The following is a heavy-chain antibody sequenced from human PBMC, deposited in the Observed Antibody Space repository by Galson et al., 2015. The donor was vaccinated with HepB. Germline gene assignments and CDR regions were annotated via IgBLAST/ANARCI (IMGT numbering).Heavy chain of an antibody. CDR2: LSSSSNYI. Sequence: SLRLSCAGSGFTFSSYNMHWVRQAPGKGLESVSSLSSSSNYIYYADSVKGRFAITRDNAKNSLYLQMNSLRDEDTAVYYCVRDSSSGTSSDCLGQGTLVTVSS. V-gene: IGHV3-21*01. D-gene: IGHD1-26*01. CDR3: VRDSSSGTSSDC. CDR1: GFTFSSYN. J-gene: IGHJ4*02.